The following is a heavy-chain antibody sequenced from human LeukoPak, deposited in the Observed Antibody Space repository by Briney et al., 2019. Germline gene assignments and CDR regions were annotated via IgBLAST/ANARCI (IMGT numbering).Heavy chain of an antibody. CDR1: GYTFTSYW. CDR3: ARRPDGFDI. J-gene: IGHJ3*02. CDR2: IYPGDSDT. V-gene: IGHV5-51*01. Sequence: GESLKISCQGSGYTFTSYWLAWVRQMPGEGLEWRGIIYPGDSDTRYSPSLQGQATISADKSISTAFLQWSSLKASDSAMYYCARRPDGFDIWGQGTMVTVSS.